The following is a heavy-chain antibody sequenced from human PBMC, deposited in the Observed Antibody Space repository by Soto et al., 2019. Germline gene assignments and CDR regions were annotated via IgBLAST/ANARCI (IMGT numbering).Heavy chain of an antibody. D-gene: IGHD6-19*01. CDR1: GFTFSRHG. CDR2: ISYDGNVK. Sequence: GGSLRLSCAASGFTFSRHGMYWVRQVPGKGLEWVAGISYDGNVKVYADSVRGRFTISRDNSRNTIYLEMNSLRVEDTAVYYCAKKYSSGSSAGAFDVWGQGTMVTVSS. CDR3: AKKYSSGSSAGAFDV. V-gene: IGHV3-30*18. J-gene: IGHJ3*01.